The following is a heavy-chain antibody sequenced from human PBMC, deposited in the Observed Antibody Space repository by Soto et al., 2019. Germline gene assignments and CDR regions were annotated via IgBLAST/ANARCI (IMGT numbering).Heavy chain of an antibody. Sequence: SSETLSLTCTVSGGSISSYYWSWIRQAPGEGLEWIGYIYNSGSSNYNPSLKSRVNITLDTPKNQFSLKLSSVTAADTAVYYCARTRGRYSSGYYFFVMDVWGPGATVTVSS. CDR2: IYNSGSS. CDR3: ARTRGRYSSGYYFFVMDV. D-gene: IGHD5-18*01. V-gene: IGHV4-59*01. CDR1: GGSISSYY. J-gene: IGHJ6*02.